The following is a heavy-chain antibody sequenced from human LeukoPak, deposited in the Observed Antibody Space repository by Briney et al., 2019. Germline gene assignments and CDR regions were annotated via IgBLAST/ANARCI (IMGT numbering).Heavy chain of an antibody. V-gene: IGHV3-11*01. CDR1: GFTVSSNY. Sequence: GGSLRLSCTASGFTVSSNYMSWVRQAPGKGLEWVSYISSSGSTIYYADSVKGRFTISRDNAKNSLYLQMNSLRAEDTAVYYCARDWGSGDGYFDYWGQGTLVTVSS. CDR2: ISSSGSTI. CDR3: ARDWGSGDGYFDY. D-gene: IGHD7-27*01. J-gene: IGHJ4*02.